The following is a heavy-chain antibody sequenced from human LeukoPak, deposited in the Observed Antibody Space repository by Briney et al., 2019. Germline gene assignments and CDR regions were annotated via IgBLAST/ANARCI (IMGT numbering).Heavy chain of an antibody. Sequence: GGSLRLSCAASGFTFSSYSMNWVRQAPGKGLEWVSSISGSSSYIYYADSVKGRFTISRHNAKQSLYLQMNSLRAEDTAVYYCARDLEEYCSGGSCSLFDYWGQGTLVTVSS. D-gene: IGHD2-15*01. CDR3: ARDLEEYCSGGSCSLFDY. V-gene: IGHV3-21*01. CDR1: GFTFSSYS. J-gene: IGHJ4*02. CDR2: ISGSSSYI.